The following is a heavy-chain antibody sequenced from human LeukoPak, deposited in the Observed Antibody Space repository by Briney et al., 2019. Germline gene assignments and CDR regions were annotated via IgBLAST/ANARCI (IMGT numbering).Heavy chain of an antibody. Sequence: NPSETLSLTCAVFGGSFSGYYWSWIRQVPGKGPEWIGEIDHSGRTNANSSLRSRVTISVDMSKNQFSLRLNSVTAADTAVYYCARKSILTSGRKPYDYWDQGALVTVSS. CDR3: ARKSILTSGRKPYDY. V-gene: IGHV4-34*01. D-gene: IGHD2-15*01. CDR1: GGSFSGYY. CDR2: IDHSGRT. J-gene: IGHJ4*02.